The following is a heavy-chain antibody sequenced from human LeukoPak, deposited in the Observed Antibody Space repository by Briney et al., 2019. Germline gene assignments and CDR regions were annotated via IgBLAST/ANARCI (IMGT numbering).Heavy chain of an antibody. CDR2: IYSGGST. V-gene: IGHV3-53*01. D-gene: IGHD4-11*01. Sequence: GGSLRLSCAASGFTVSSNYMSWVHQAPGKGLEWVSVIYSGGSTYYADSVKGRLTISRDNSKNTLYLQMNSLRAEDTAVYYCAGTVGRGDYFDYWGQGTLVTVSS. CDR3: AGTVGRGDYFDY. J-gene: IGHJ4*02. CDR1: GFTVSSNY.